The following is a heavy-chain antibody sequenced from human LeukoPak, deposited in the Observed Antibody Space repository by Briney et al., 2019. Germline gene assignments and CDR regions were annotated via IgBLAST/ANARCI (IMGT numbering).Heavy chain of an antibody. Sequence: SETLSLTCAVYGGSLSGSYWSWISQPPGKGLEWMGEINHSGSANYNPSLKSRVTLSIDKSKNQFSLNLNSVTAADTAVYYCARARRDSGYYKVDYWGQGTLVTVSS. D-gene: IGHD3-3*01. CDR2: INHSGSA. CDR3: ARARRDSGYYKVDY. CDR1: GGSLSGSY. V-gene: IGHV4-34*01. J-gene: IGHJ4*02.